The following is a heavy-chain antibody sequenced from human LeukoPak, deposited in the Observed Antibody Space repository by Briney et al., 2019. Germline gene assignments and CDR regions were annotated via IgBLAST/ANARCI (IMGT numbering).Heavy chain of an antibody. CDR3: ARSRAWGGYNSPYFDY. CDR1: GGSISTYY. Sequence: SETLSLTCTVSGGSISTYYYNWIRQPAGKGLEWLGRIYTSGSTNYNPSLKSRVTMSVDTSKNHLSLKLSSVTAADTAVYYCARSRAWGGYNSPYFDYWGQGTLVTVSS. CDR2: IYTSGST. D-gene: IGHD5-24*01. J-gene: IGHJ4*02. V-gene: IGHV4-4*07.